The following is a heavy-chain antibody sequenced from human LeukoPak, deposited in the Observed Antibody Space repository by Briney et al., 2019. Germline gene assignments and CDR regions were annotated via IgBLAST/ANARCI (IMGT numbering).Heavy chain of an antibody. CDR3: ARCPGAKGSGSFYYFDS. V-gene: IGHV3-30*03. D-gene: IGHD3-10*01. Sequence: GGSLRLSCAASGFTFSSYGKHWVCQAPGKGLEWVAVISFDGSNKYYADSVKGRFTISRDNSKNTVYLQIRSLAAEATAVYDCARCPGAKGSGSFYYFDSWGQGTLVTVSS. CDR2: ISFDGSNK. CDR1: GFTFSSYG. J-gene: IGHJ4*02.